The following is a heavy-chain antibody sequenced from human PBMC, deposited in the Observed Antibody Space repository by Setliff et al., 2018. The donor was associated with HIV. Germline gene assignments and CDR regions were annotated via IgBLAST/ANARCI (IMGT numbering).Heavy chain of an antibody. J-gene: IGHJ4*02. CDR3: AKNSAWAVIGSDYYLDF. V-gene: IGHV5-51*07. D-gene: IGHD6-19*01. Sequence: PGESLKISCQGFGYSFTSYLIAWVHQTPGKGLEWMGNSHPRDSDTRYSPSCQGQAAITADKAITTAYVQWSSLKASDTAVYYCAKNSAWAVIGSDYYLDFWGQGTLVTVSS. CDR2: SHPRDSDT. CDR1: GYSFTSYL.